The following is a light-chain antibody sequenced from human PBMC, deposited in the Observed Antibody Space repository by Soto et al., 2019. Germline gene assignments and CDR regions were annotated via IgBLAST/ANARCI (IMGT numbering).Light chain of an antibody. CDR3: GSWDSSLSAYV. CDR2: DDD. J-gene: IGLJ1*01. V-gene: IGLV1-51*01. Sequence: QSAMTQPPSVSAAPGQRVNISCSGSSSNIGGNSVSWYQQLPGTAPKLLIYDDDKRPSGIPDRFSGSKSGTSATLGITGFQTGDEADYYCGSWDSSLSAYVFGTGTKLTV. CDR1: SSNIGGNS.